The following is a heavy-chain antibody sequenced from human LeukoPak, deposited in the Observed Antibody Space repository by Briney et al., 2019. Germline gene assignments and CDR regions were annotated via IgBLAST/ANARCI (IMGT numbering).Heavy chain of an antibody. CDR2: ISSSSSYI. V-gene: IGHV3-21*01. D-gene: IGHD1-1*01. CDR3: ARDRLLEDRDYSYYYYMDV. J-gene: IGHJ6*03. Sequence: WGSLRLSCAASGFTFSTYTINWVRQAPGKGLEWVSSISSSSSYIYYADSVKGRFTISRDNAKNSLYLQMNSLRAEDTAVYHCARDRLLEDRDYSYYYYMDVWGKGTTVTVSS. CDR1: GFTFSTYT.